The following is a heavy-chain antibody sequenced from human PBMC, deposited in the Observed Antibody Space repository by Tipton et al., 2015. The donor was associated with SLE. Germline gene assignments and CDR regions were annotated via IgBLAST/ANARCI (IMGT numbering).Heavy chain of an antibody. CDR1: GYSISSGYY. V-gene: IGHV4-38-2*01. Sequence: TLSLTCAVSGYSISSGYYWGWIRQPPGKGLEWIGSIYRSGSTYYNPSLKSRVTISVDTSKNQFSLKLSSVTAADTAVYYCARVYSSGWCAHWGQGTLVTVSP. J-gene: IGHJ4*02. D-gene: IGHD6-19*01. CDR3: ARVYSSGWCAH. CDR2: IYRSGST.